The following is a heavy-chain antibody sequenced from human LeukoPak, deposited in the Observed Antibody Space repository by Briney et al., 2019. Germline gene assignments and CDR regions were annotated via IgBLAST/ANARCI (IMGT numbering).Heavy chain of an antibody. Sequence: ASVKVSCKASGYSFISYDINWVRQATGRGLDWLGWMNPNSGSTGYAQNFQGRVSMTRDTSISTAYMELSNLGSEDTAVYYCARNLARTGDFDYWGQGTLVTVSS. J-gene: IGHJ4*02. CDR1: GYSFISYD. D-gene: IGHD5-12*01. CDR2: MNPNSGST. CDR3: ARNLARTGDFDY. V-gene: IGHV1-8*01.